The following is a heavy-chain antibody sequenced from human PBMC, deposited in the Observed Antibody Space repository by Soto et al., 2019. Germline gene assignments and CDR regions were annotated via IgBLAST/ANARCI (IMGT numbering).Heavy chain of an antibody. CDR2: ISGSGGST. J-gene: IGHJ4*02. V-gene: IGHV3-23*01. CDR1: GFTFSSYA. Sequence: GGSLRLSCAASGFTFSSYAMSWVRQAPGKGLEWVSAISGSGGSTYYADSVKGRFTISRDNSKNTLYLQMNSLRAEDTAVYFFAGGIQLWCFDYWGQGALVTVSS. D-gene: IGHD5-18*01. CDR3: AGGIQLWCFDY.